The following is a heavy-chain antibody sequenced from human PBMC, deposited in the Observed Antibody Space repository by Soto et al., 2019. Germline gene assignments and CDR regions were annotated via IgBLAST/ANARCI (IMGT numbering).Heavy chain of an antibody. CDR3: VRGSVYNWRGDF. CDR2: INGDGSTT. V-gene: IGHV3-74*01. J-gene: IGHJ4*02. CDR1: GFTFSNYW. Sequence: EVQLVVSGGDLIQPGGSLRLSCAASGFTFSNYWMHWVRQAPGKGLVWVSRINGDGSTTSYADYVKGRFTISRDNAKNTLSLQMNSVRAEDTAVYYCVRGSVYNWRGDFWGQGTLVTVSS. D-gene: IGHD1-20*01.